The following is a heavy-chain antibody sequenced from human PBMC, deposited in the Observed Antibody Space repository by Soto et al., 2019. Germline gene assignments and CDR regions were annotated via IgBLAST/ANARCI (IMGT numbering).Heavy chain of an antibody. CDR3: ARVPYYYYGMDV. CDR1: GFTFSSYA. J-gene: IGHJ6*02. CDR2: ISGSGGST. Sequence: GGSLRLSCAASGFTFSSYAMSWVRQAPGKGLEWVSAISGSGGSTYYADSVKGRFTISRDNSKNTLYLQMNSLRAEDTAVYYCARVPYYYYGMDVWGQGTTVTVSS. V-gene: IGHV3-23*01.